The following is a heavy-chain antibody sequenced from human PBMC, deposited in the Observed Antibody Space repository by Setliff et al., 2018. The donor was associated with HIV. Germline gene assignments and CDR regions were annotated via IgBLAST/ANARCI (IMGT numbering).Heavy chain of an antibody. CDR1: GYTFTSYG. V-gene: IGHV1-18*01. CDR3: ARGGYVWGSYRYDY. Sequence: ASVKVSCKASGYTFTSYGISWVRQAPGRGLEWMGWISAYNGNTNYAQKLQGRVTMTTDTSTSTAYMELRSLRSYDTAVYYCARGGYVWGSYRYDYWGQGTLVTVSS. D-gene: IGHD3-16*02. CDR2: ISAYNGNT. J-gene: IGHJ4*02.